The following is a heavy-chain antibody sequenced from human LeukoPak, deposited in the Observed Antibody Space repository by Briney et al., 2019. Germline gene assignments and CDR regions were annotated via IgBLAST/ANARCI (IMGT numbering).Heavy chain of an antibody. D-gene: IGHD2-15*01. Sequence: GGSLRLSCAASGFTFSSSAMSWVRQAPGKGPEWVSAISNNGGYTYYADSVQGRFTISRDNSKSTLCLQMNSLRAEDTAVYYCAKQLGYCSDGSCYFPYWGQGTLVTVSS. CDR3: AKQLGYCSDGSCYFPY. J-gene: IGHJ4*02. V-gene: IGHV3-23*01. CDR2: ISNNGGYT. CDR1: GFTFSSSA.